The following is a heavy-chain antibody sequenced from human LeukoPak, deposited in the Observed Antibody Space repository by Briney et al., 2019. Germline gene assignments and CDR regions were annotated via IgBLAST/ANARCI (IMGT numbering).Heavy chain of an antibody. CDR3: ARETVTPVHDAFDI. Sequence: GGSLRLSCAASGFTVSSNYMSWVRQAPGKGLEWVSVIYSGGSTYYADSVKGRFTISRDNSKNTLYLQMNSLRAEDTAVYYCARETVTPVHDAFDIWGQGTMVTVSS. V-gene: IGHV3-53*01. J-gene: IGHJ3*02. D-gene: IGHD4-23*01. CDR1: GFTVSSNY. CDR2: IYSGGST.